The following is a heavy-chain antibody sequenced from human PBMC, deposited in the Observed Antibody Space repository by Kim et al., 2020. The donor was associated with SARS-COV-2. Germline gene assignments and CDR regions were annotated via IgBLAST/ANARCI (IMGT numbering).Heavy chain of an antibody. D-gene: IGHD2-2*01. Sequence: SETLSLTCTVSGGSISSYYWSWIRQPPGKGLEWIGYIYYSGSTNYNPSLKSRVTISVDTSKNQFSLKLSSVTAADTAVYYCARRSLGYCSSTGCSSGFDPWGQGTLVTVSS. CDR1: GGSISSYY. J-gene: IGHJ5*02. CDR2: IYYSGST. CDR3: ARRSLGYCSSTGCSSGFDP. V-gene: IGHV4-59*08.